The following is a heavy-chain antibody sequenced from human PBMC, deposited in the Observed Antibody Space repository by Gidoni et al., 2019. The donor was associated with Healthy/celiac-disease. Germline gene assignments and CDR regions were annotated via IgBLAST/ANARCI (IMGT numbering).Heavy chain of an antibody. J-gene: IGHJ4*02. D-gene: IGHD4-17*01. CDR1: VFTCSSYG. V-gene: IGHV3-30*18. Sequence: QVQMVETGGGVVQPGRALRLPGAASVFTCSSYGMHWVRQAPGKGLEWVAVISYDGSNKYYADSVKGRFTISRDNSKNTLYLQMNSLIAEDTAVYYCAKELMTTVTGFVDYWGQGTLVTVSS. CDR3: AKELMTTVTGFVDY. CDR2: ISYDGSNK.